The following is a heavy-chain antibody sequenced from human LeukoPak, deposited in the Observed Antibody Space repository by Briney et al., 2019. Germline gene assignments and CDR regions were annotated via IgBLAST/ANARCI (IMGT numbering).Heavy chain of an antibody. J-gene: IGHJ4*02. D-gene: IGHD3-10*01. V-gene: IGHV1-2*02. CDR1: GYTFTGYY. Sequence: ASVKVSCKASGYTFTGYYMHWVRQAPGQGLEWMGWINPNSGGTNYAQKFQGRVTMTRDTSISTADMELSRLRSEDTAVYYCARGLRTMVRGVIDYYFDYWGQGTLVTVSS. CDR2: INPNSGGT. CDR3: ARGLRTMVRGVIDYYFDY.